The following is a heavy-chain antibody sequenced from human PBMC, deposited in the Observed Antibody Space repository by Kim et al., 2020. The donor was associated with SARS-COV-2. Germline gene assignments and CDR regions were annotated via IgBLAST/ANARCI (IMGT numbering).Heavy chain of an antibody. D-gene: IGHD5-18*01. Sequence: SVKVSCKASGGTFSSYAISWVRQAPGQGLEWMGGIIPIFGTANYAQKFQGRVTITADESTSTAYMELSSLRSEDTAVYYCARDGEAKVDTAMVRPPLGYWGQGTLVTVSS. CDR3: ARDGEAKVDTAMVRPPLGY. CDR2: IIPIFGTA. V-gene: IGHV1-69*13. CDR1: GGTFSSYA. J-gene: IGHJ4*02.